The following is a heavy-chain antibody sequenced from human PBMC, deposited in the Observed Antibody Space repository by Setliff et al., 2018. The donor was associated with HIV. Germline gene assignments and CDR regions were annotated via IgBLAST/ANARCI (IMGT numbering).Heavy chain of an antibody. CDR2: ISVYSGNT. V-gene: IGHV1-18*01. D-gene: IGHD5-12*01. Sequence: ASVKVSCKASGYTFTSYGISWVRQAPGQGLEWVGWISVYSGNTNYAQKLQGRVTLTTVTSTSTAYMELRSLRLDDTAVYYCASAGAWQRNALDIWGQGTMVTVSS. CDR1: GYTFTSYG. CDR3: ASAGAWQRNALDI. J-gene: IGHJ3*02.